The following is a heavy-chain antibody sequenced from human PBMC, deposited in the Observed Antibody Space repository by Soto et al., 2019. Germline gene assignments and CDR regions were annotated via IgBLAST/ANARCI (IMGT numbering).Heavy chain of an antibody. D-gene: IGHD6-6*01. CDR2: INHSGST. CDR3: ARAGVLAQLVLSYYYYYGMDV. J-gene: IGHJ6*02. V-gene: IGHV4-34*01. Sequence: TETLSLTCAVYGGSFSGYYWSWIRQPPGKGLEWIGEINHSGSTNYNPSLKSRVTISVDTSKNQFSLKLSSVTAADTAVYYCARAGVLAQLVLSYYYYYGMDVWGQGTTVTVSS. CDR1: GGSFSGYY.